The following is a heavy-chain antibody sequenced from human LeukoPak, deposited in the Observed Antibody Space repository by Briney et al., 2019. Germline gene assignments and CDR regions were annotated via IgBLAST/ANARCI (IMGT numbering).Heavy chain of an antibody. CDR2: IYYSGST. D-gene: IGHD3-22*01. Sequence: SETLSLTCTVSGGSISSSSYYWGWIRQPPGKGPEWIGSIYYSGSTYYNPSLKSRVTISVDTSKNQFSLKLSSVAAADTAVYYCARRTERDYYDSSGYREEIDYWGQGTLVTVSS. CDR1: GGSISSSSYY. CDR3: ARRTERDYYDSSGYREEIDY. J-gene: IGHJ4*02. V-gene: IGHV4-39*01.